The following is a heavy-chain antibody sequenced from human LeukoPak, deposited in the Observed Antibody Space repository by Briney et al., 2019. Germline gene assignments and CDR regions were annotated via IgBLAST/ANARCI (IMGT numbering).Heavy chain of an antibody. CDR2: INPNSGDT. CDR1: GYTFTGYY. CDR3: AKGEGVNWFDP. Sequence: GASVKVSCKASGYTFTGYYMHWVRQAPGQGLEWMGWINPNSGDTNYAQSLQGRVTLTRDTSISTAYMELSRLTSDDTAVYYCAKGEGVNWFDPWGQGTLVTVSS. J-gene: IGHJ5*02. V-gene: IGHV1-2*02. D-gene: IGHD3-16*01.